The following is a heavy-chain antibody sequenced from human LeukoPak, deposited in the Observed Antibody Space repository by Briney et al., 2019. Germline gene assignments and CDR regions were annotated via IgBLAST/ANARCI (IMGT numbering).Heavy chain of an antibody. CDR2: ISSNGGST. CDR1: GFTCSTYA. V-gene: IGHV3-23*01. Sequence: GGSLRLSCAASGFTCSTYAMSWVRQAPGKGLEWVSLISSNGGSTHYADSVKGRFTISRDNSKNTLYLQMKSLTAEDTAVYYCTKDLYTVTGDYWGQGTLVTVSS. CDR3: TKDLYTVTGDY. J-gene: IGHJ4*02. D-gene: IGHD4-11*01.